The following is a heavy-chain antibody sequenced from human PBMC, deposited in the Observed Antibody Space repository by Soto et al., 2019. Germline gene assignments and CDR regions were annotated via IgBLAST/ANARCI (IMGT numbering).Heavy chain of an antibody. D-gene: IGHD2-21*02. Sequence: GASVKVSCKAPCYTFTSYGISLVRQAPGQGLEWMGWISSYNGNTKYAQNFQSRATLTTDTSTSTAYMELRSLRSDDTAVYYCARDRDWNLEYWGQGTLVTVSS. J-gene: IGHJ4*02. CDR3: ARDRDWNLEY. CDR2: ISSYNGNT. V-gene: IGHV1-18*04. CDR1: CYTFTSYG.